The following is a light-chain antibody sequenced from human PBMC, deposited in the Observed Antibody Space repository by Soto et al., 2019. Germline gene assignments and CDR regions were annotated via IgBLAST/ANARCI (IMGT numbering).Light chain of an antibody. V-gene: IGKV1-5*03. Sequence: DIQMTQSPSTLSASVGDRVTITCRASQSLGAWLAWYQQKSGKAPKLLIYKASTLKSGVPSRFSGSGSGTEFTLTISSPQPDDFATYYCQHYNSYSEAFGQGTKVDIK. CDR1: QSLGAW. CDR2: KAS. J-gene: IGKJ1*01. CDR3: QHYNSYSEA.